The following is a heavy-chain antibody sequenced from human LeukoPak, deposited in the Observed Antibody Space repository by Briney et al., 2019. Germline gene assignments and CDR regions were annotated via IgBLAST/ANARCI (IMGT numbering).Heavy chain of an antibody. J-gene: IGHJ4*02. Sequence: GGSLRLSCAASGFTFSSYSMDWVRQAPGKGLEWVSSISSSSSYIYYADSVKGRFTISRDNAKHSLYLQMNSLRAEDTAVYYCARAGRLPHPQYYFDSWGQGTLVTVSS. V-gene: IGHV3-21*01. CDR2: ISSSSSYI. CDR1: GFTFSSYS. CDR3: ARAGRLPHPQYYFDS. D-gene: IGHD6-25*01.